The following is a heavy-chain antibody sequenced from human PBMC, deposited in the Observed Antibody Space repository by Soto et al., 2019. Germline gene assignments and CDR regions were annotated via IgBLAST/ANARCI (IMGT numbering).Heavy chain of an antibody. J-gene: IGHJ3*02. D-gene: IGHD1-26*01. CDR2: ISSSSSYI. V-gene: IGHV3-21*01. Sequence: GGSLRLSCAASGFTFSSYSMNWVRQAPGKGLEWVSSISSSSSYIYYADSVKGRFTISRDNAKNSLYLQMNSLRAEDTAVYYCARDREVGANDIWGQGTMVTVSS. CDR3: ARDREVGANDI. CDR1: GFTFSSYS.